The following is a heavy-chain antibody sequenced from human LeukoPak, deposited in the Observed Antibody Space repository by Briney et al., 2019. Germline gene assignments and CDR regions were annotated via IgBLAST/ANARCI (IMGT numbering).Heavy chain of an antibody. J-gene: IGHJ6*03. V-gene: IGHV3-48*01. CDR1: GFTFSSYS. D-gene: IGHD3-3*01. Sequence: GGSLRLSCAASGFTFSSYSMNWVRQAPGKGLEWVSYISSSSSTIYYADSVKGRFTISRDNAKNSLYLQMNSLRAEDTAVYYCARDTGPRGGDYDFWSGYLTYYYYYYMDVWGKGTTVTVSS. CDR3: ARDTGPRGGDYDFWSGYLTYYYYYYMDV. CDR2: ISSSSSTI.